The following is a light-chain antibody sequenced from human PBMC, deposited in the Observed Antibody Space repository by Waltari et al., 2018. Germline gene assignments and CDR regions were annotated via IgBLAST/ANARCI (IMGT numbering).Light chain of an antibody. CDR3: QHYVNLPVT. CDR1: QSVSRA. Sequence: EIVLTQSPGTLSLSPGERANLSCRASQSVSRALALYQQKPGQAPRLLIYAASTRATGVPDRFSGSGSGTDFSLTISRLDPEDFAVYYCQHYVNLPVTFGQGTKVEI. J-gene: IGKJ1*01. V-gene: IGKV3-20*01. CDR2: AAS.